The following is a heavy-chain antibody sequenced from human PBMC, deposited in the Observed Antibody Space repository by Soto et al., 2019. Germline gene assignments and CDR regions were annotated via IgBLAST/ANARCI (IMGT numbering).Heavy chain of an antibody. V-gene: IGHV1-8*01. J-gene: IGHJ5*02. CDR2: MNPNSGNT. D-gene: IGHD3-10*01. CDR1: GYTFTSYD. Sequence: QVQLVQSGAEVKKPGASVKVSCKASGYTFTSYDINWVRQATGQGLEWMGWMNPNSGNTGYAQKFQGRVTMTRNTSIITDYMELISLRSEDTAVYYCAIDYYGADSNWFDPWGQGTLVTVSS. CDR3: AIDYYGADSNWFDP.